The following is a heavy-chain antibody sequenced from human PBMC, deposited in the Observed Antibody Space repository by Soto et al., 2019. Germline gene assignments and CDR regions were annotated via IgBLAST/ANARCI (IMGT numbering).Heavy chain of an antibody. CDR3: AREGLTGTIGLYYYYGMDV. CDR2: MYYSGST. D-gene: IGHD1-7*01. J-gene: IGHJ6*02. CDR1: GGSISNYY. V-gene: IGHV4-59*01. Sequence: SETLSLTCTVSGGSISNYYWSWIRQPPGKGLEWIGYMYYSGSTNYNPSLKSRVTISVDTSKNQFSLKLSSVTAADTAVYYCAREGLTGTIGLYYYYGMDVWGQGTTVTVSS.